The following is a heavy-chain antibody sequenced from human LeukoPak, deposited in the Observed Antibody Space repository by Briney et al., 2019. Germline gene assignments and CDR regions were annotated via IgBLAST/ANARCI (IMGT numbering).Heavy chain of an antibody. CDR1: GYTFTSYY. CDR3: ASGGVVVLGYDAFDI. J-gene: IGHJ3*02. D-gene: IGHD3-22*01. CDR2: INPSGGST. V-gene: IGHV1-46*01. Sequence: ASVKVSCTASGYTFTSYYMHWVRQAPGQGLGWMGIINPSGGSTSYAQKFQGRVTMTRDTSTSTVYMELNSLKSEDTAVYYCASGGVVVLGYDAFDIWGQGTMVTVSS.